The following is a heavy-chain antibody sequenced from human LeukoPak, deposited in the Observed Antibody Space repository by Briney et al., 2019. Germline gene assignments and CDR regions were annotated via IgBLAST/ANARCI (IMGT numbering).Heavy chain of an antibody. CDR1: GFTVSSNY. CDR3: ARGPIVGGYDYFSYY. V-gene: IGHV3-21*01. D-gene: IGHD5-12*01. CDR2: IRSSSSYI. J-gene: IGHJ4*02. Sequence: GGSLRLSCAASGFTVSSNYMSWVRQAPGKGLECVSSIRSSSSYIYYADSLKGRFTISRDNAKKSLYLQMHSLRAEDTAVYYCARGPIVGGYDYFSYYWGQGTLVTVSS.